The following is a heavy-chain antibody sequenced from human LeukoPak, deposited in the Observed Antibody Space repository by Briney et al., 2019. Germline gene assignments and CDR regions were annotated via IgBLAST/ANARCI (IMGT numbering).Heavy chain of an antibody. CDR2: ISGSGGST. CDR3: AKDRLITMIVVVMGFDY. D-gene: IGHD3-22*01. CDR1: GFTFSSYA. V-gene: IGHV3-23*01. Sequence: GGSLRRSCAASGFTFSSYAMSWVRQAPGKGLEWVSAISGSGGSTYYADSVKGRFTIYRDNSKNTLYLQMNSLRAEDTAVYYCAKDRLITMIVVVMGFDYWGQGTLVTVSS. J-gene: IGHJ4*02.